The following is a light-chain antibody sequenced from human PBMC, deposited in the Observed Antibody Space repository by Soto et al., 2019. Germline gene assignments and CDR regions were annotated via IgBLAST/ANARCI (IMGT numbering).Light chain of an antibody. CDR3: SSYTSRSTLGV. CDR1: NSDIGGYNY. CDR2: DAS. Sequence: QSALTQPASVSGSPGQSITISCTGTNSDIGGYNYVSWYQQHPGKAPKPMIYDASNRPSGVSYRFSGSKSGNTASLTISGLQAEDEADYYCSSYTSRSTLGVFGGGTKLTVL. J-gene: IGLJ2*01. V-gene: IGLV2-14*03.